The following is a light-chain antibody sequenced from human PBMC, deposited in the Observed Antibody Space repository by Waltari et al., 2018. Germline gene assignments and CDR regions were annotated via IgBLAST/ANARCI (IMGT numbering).Light chain of an antibody. Sequence: QSALTQPASVSGSPGQSITISCTGSSSHVAGDDAVSWYEDHPRQAPKVIIYDVNKRPSGVSDRFSGSKSGNTASLTISGLQAEDEATFYCSSQSTNNGVIFGGGTKVTVL. CDR3: SSQSTNNGVI. J-gene: IGLJ2*01. V-gene: IGLV2-14*03. CDR1: SSHVAGDDA. CDR2: DVN.